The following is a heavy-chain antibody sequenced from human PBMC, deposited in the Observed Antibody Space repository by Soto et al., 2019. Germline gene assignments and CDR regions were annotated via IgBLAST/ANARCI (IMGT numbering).Heavy chain of an antibody. Sequence: QVQLVESGGGVVQPGRSLRLTCAASGFIFSGSGMHWVRQAPGKGLEWVALVSNDGIRKYYGDSVKGRFTISRDNAENTRDRQRNSLRAEDTAVDYCARWVGGSMYDNSGKYDSWGQGTLVTVSS. J-gene: IGHJ5*01. CDR3: ARWVGGSMYDNSGKYDS. CDR1: GFIFSGSG. CDR2: VSNDGIRK. D-gene: IGHD3-22*01. V-gene: IGHV3-30*03.